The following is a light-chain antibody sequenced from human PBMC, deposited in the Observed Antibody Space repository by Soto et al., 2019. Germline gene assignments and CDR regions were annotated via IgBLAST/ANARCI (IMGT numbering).Light chain of an antibody. J-gene: IGKJ1*01. V-gene: IGKV3-15*01. CDR3: QQTHSVPRT. CDR1: QNISTN. CDR2: AAS. Sequence: DIEMTQSPPTLSASVGDRVTLTCRASQNISTNLAWYQQKPGQAPTLLIYAASTRPTGIPSRFSGSASGTDFTLTISGLQPEDFAIYYCQQTHSVPRTFGQGTKVEIK.